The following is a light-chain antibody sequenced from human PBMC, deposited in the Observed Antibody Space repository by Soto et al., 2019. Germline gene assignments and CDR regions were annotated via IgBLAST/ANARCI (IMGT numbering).Light chain of an antibody. J-gene: IGLJ1*01. CDR2: EVS. V-gene: IGLV2-14*01. CDR3: SSYTSSSTLWV. Sequence: QSVLTQPASVSGSPGQSITISCTGTSSDAGGYNYVSWYQQHPGKAPKLMIYEVSNRPSGVSNRFSGSKSGNTASLTISGLQAEDEADYYCSSYTSSSTLWVFGTGTKVTVL. CDR1: SSDAGGYNY.